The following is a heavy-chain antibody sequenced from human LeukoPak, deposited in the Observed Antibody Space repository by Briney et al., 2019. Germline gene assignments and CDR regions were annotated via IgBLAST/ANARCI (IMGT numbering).Heavy chain of an antibody. CDR2: INHSGSS. Sequence: SETLSLTCAVYGGSFSGYYWTWIRQPPGKGLEWIGEINHSGSSNYNPSLKSRVTISMDTSKNQFSLTLTSVTAADTAVYFCARSPTKRVTDDYWGQGTLVTVSS. J-gene: IGHJ4*02. D-gene: IGHD5-18*01. CDR3: ARSPTKRVTDDY. V-gene: IGHV4-34*01. CDR1: GGSFSGYY.